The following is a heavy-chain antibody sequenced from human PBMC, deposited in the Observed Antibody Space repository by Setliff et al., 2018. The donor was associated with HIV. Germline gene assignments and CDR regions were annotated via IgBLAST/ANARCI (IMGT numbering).Heavy chain of an antibody. CDR1: GFAFESYA. CDR2: ISSTGGSV. V-gene: IGHV3-21*01. J-gene: IGHJ4*02. D-gene: IGHD1-26*01. CDR3: ARVDASGTYLPYYFDY. Sequence: GGSLRLSCAASGFAFESYAMNWVRQARGRGLEWVSTISSTGGSVHYADSVKGRFTISRDGNSLYLQMNGLRVEDTAMYYCARVDASGTYLPYYFDYWGQGTLVTVSS.